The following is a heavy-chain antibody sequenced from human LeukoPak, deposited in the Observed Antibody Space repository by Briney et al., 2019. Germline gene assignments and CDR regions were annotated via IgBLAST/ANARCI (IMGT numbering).Heavy chain of an antibody. CDR3: ARPVDVDILTGYYQYYYYGMDV. D-gene: IGHD3-9*01. J-gene: IGHJ6*02. Sequence: GGSLRLSCAASGFTFSSYAMHWVRQAPGKGLEWVAVISYDGSNKYYADSVKGRFTISRDSSKNTLYLQMNSLRAEDTAVYYCARPVDVDILTGYYQYYYYGMDVWGQGTTVTVSS. CDR1: GFTFSSYA. CDR2: ISYDGSNK. V-gene: IGHV3-30-3*01.